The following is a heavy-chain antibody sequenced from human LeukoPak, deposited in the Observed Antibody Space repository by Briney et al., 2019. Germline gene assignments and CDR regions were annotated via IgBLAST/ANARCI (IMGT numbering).Heavy chain of an antibody. CDR3: AKMKGHPLPKYYMDV. J-gene: IGHJ6*01. CDR1: GFTFSGFA. V-gene: IGHV3-23*01. D-gene: IGHD1-26*01. CDR2: ISGTGDNT. Sequence: GGSLRPSCAASGFTFSGFAMSWVLRTPGKGLEWVSGISGTGDNTLYADSVKGRFTISRDNSKNTLYLEMNSLRAEDTAIYYCAKMKGHPLPKYYMDVWGQGTTVTVSS.